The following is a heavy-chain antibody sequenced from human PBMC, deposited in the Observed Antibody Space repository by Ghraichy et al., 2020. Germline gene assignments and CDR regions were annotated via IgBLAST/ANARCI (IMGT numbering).Heavy chain of an antibody. CDR2: IKPDGSEK. CDR1: GFTFSRYW. D-gene: IGHD3-22*01. CDR3: ARGEYYDSGGYYHEAFDI. V-gene: IGHV3-7*03. Sequence: GGSLRLSCAATGFTFSRYWMSWVRQAPGKGLEWVGNIKPDGSEKYYEDSVKGRFTISRDNAKNSLYLQMSSLRADDTALYYCARGEYYDSGGYYHEAFDIWGQGTMVTVSS. J-gene: IGHJ3*02.